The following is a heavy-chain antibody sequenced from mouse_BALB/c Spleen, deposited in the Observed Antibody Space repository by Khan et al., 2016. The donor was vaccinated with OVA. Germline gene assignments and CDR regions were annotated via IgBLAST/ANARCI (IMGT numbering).Heavy chain of an antibody. J-gene: IGHJ2*01. CDR1: GYTFINYW. CDR3: ARRGLRRDFDY. Sequence: QVQLQQSGAELAKPGASVKMSCKASGYTFINYWILWVKQRPGQGLEWIGYINPSTGYTEYNQNFKDKATLTADKSSSTAYMQLSSLTSEDSAVYDCARRGLRRDFDYWGQGTTLTVSS. CDR2: INPSTGYT. D-gene: IGHD1-1*01. V-gene: IGHV1-7*01.